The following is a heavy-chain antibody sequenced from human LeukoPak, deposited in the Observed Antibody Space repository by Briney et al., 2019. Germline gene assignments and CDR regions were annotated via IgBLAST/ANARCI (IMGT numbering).Heavy chain of an antibody. D-gene: IGHD4-11*01. J-gene: IGHJ5*02. V-gene: IGHV3-21*01. CDR3: ARASTDYRVTDGFDT. Sequence: GGSLRLSCAASGFIFTDYTMNWVRQSPGKGLQWVSLISFGSSYISYADSLKGRFTVSRDDAKSSVYLEMTSLRAEDTAVYYCARASTDYRVTDGFDTWGPGTLVTVSS. CDR1: GFIFTDYT. CDR2: ISFGSSYI.